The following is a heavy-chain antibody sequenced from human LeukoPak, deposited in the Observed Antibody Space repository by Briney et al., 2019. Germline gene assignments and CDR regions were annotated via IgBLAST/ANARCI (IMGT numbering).Heavy chain of an antibody. CDR2: INPSGGST. D-gene: IGHD3-3*01. V-gene: IGHV1-46*01. J-gene: IGHJ4*02. Sequence: ASVKVSCKASGYTFTSYYMHWVRQAPGQGLEWMGIINPSGGSTSYAQKFQGRVTMTRDMSTSTAYMELSSLRSEDMAVYYCARGGEGHYDFWSGYYELTYFDYWGQGTLVTVSS. CDR1: GYTFTSYY. CDR3: ARGGEGHYDFWSGYYELTYFDY.